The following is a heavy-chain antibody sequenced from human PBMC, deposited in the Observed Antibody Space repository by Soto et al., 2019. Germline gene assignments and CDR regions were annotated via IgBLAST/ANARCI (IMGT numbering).Heavy chain of an antibody. J-gene: IGHJ4*02. CDR2: ISGRGGST. V-gene: IGHV3-23*01. Sequence: GGSLRLSCAASGFTFSSYAMSWVRQAPGKGLEWVSAISGRGGSTYYADSVKGRFTISRDNSKNTLYLQMNSLRAEDTAVYYCAKMSIPGYCSGGSCPLLYEISPFDYWGQGTLVTVSS. CDR1: GFTFSSYA. D-gene: IGHD2-15*01. CDR3: AKMSIPGYCSGGSCPLLYEISPFDY.